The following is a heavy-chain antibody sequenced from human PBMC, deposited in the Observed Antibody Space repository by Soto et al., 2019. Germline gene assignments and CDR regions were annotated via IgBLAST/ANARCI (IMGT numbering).Heavy chain of an antibody. J-gene: IGHJ4*02. CDR3: ARVDTAMVTDY. V-gene: IGHV1-69*13. CDR2: IIPIFGTA. Sequence: GASVKVSCKASVGTFSSYAISWVRQAPGQGLEWMGGIIPIFGTANYAQKFQGRVTITADESTSTAYMELSSLRSEDTAVYYCARVDTAMVTDYWGKGTLVTVSS. D-gene: IGHD5-18*01. CDR1: VGTFSSYA.